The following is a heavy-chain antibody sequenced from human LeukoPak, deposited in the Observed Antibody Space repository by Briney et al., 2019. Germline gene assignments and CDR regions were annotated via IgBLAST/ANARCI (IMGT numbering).Heavy chain of an antibody. CDR2: ISRSSSTI. CDR3: ARDPLSSSSFDY. V-gene: IGHV3-48*01. CDR1: GFSFSSFS. D-gene: IGHD6-13*01. J-gene: IGHJ4*02. Sequence: GGSLRLSCAASGFSFSSFSMNWVRQSPAKGLEWVSYISRSSSTIYYADSVKGRFTISRDNAKNSLSLQMDSLRAEDTAVYYCARDPLSSSSFDYWGQGTLVTVSS.